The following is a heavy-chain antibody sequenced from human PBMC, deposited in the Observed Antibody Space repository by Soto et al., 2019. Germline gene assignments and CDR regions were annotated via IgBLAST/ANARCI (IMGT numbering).Heavy chain of an antibody. Sequence: SEPLSLTCTVSGGSISSGGYYWSWIRQHPGKGLEWIGYIYYSGSTYYNPSLKSRVTISVDTSKNQFSLKLSSVTAADTAVYYCARWNAPSHCSSTSCYGWFDPWGQGTLVTVSS. V-gene: IGHV4-31*03. CDR3: ARWNAPSHCSSTSCYGWFDP. D-gene: IGHD2-2*01. CDR2: IYYSGST. J-gene: IGHJ5*02. CDR1: GGSISSGGYY.